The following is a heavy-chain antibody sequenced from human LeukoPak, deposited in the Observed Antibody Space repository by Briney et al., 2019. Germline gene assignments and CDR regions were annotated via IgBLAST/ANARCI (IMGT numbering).Heavy chain of an antibody. V-gene: IGHV1-18*01. CDR1: GYTFTSYG. CDR2: ISAYNGNT. D-gene: IGHD6-19*01. J-gene: IGHJ5*02. Sequence: ASVKVSCKASGYTFTSYGINWVRQAPGQGLEWMGWISAYNGNTNYAQKLQGRVTMTTDTSTSTAYMELRSLRADDTAVYYCARDSASVWPGSSGWSNWFDPWGQGTLVTVSS. CDR3: ARDSASVWPGSSGWSNWFDP.